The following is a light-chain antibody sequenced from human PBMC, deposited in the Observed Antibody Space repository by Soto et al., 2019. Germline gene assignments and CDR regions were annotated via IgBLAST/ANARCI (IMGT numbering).Light chain of an antibody. J-gene: IGKJ4*01. V-gene: IGKV3-11*01. CDR2: GAS. Sequence: IVLTQSPATLSLSPGERATLSCRARQTVSTYLSWYQHKPGQAPRLLIYGASNRATGIPARFSGSGSGTDFTLTISSLEPEDSAVYYCPQRYNWLTFGGGTKVDIK. CDR1: QTVSTY. CDR3: PQRYNWLT.